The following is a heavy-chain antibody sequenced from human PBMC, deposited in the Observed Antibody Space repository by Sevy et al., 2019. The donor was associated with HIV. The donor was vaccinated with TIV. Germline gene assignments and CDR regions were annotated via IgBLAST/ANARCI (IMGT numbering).Heavy chain of an antibody. CDR2: FDPEDGET. CDR1: GYTLIEFS. D-gene: IGHD2-2*01. CDR3: ATGLPGEYVDCSICYSDYFAY. J-gene: IGHJ4*02. Sequence: ASVKVSCKVSGYTLIEFSMHWVRQAPGKGLEWMGGFDPEDGETIYAQRFQGRVTMTEDTSTDTAYMELSSLRSEDTAVYYCATGLPGEYVDCSICYSDYFAYWGQGTLVTVSS. V-gene: IGHV1-24*01.